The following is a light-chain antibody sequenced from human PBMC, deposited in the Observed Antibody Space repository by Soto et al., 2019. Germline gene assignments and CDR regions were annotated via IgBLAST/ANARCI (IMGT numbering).Light chain of an antibody. Sequence: EIVMTQSPATLSLSPGERATLSCRASQSVSIDLAWYKQTPGQAPRLLIYGASTRATGIPVRFSGSASGTDFTLTISSLQSEDFKVYYCQQYNKWPLTFGQGTKVDIK. J-gene: IGKJ1*01. CDR3: QQYNKWPLT. CDR2: GAS. CDR1: QSVSID. V-gene: IGKV3-15*01.